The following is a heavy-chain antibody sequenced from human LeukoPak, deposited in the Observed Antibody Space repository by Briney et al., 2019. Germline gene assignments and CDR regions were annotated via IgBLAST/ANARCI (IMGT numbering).Heavy chain of an antibody. CDR3: ARRMVRGTIDY. CDR2: IYYSGST. D-gene: IGHD3-10*01. V-gene: IGHV4-39*01. CDR1: GGSISSSSYY. Sequence: SETLSLTCTVSGGSISSSSYYWGWIRQPPGKGLEWIGSIYYSGSTYYNPSLKSRVTISVDTSKNQFSLKLSSVTAADTAVYYCARRMVRGTIDYWGPGTLVTVSS. J-gene: IGHJ4*02.